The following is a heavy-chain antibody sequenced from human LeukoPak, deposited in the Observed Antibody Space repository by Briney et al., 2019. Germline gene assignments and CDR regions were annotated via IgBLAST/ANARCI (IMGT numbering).Heavy chain of an antibody. CDR2: IYYSGTT. V-gene: IGHV4-59*01. CDR1: GGSISGYY. D-gene: IGHD1-26*01. CDR3: ARAGAPELSDFDY. J-gene: IGHJ4*02. Sequence: PSETLSLTCTVSGGSISGYYWSWIRQPPGKGLEWIGYIYYSGTTSYNPSLRSRVTMSVDTSKNQFSLRLSSVTAADTAVYYCARAGAPELSDFDYWGQGTLVTVSS.